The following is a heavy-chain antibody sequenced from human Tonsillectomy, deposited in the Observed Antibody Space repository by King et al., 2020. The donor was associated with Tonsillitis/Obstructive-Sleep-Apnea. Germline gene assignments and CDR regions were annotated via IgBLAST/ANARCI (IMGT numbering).Heavy chain of an antibody. CDR3: ARDRGSTVTTPSWNYYMDV. CDR1: GGTFSSYA. CDR2: IIPLFGTA. J-gene: IGHJ6*03. D-gene: IGHD4-17*01. Sequence: QLVQSGAEVKKPGASVKVSCKASGGTFSSYAISWVRQAPGQGLEWMGGIIPLFGTANYAQKFQGRVTITADESTSTVYLVLSSLRSEDTAVYYCARDRGSTVTTPSWNYYMDVWGKGTTVTVSS. V-gene: IGHV1-69*01.